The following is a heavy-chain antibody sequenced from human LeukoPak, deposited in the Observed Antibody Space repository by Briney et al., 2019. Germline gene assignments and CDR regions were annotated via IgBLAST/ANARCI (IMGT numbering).Heavy chain of an antibody. J-gene: IGHJ4*02. CDR2: MNPVSGDT. D-gene: IGHD6-13*01. CDR3: ARDVSAGVDY. Sequence: ASVKVSCKTSGYTFTNFDINWVRQATGQGLEWMGWMNPVSGDTGYAQKFQGRVTMTRDNSISTTYMELSSLRSEDTAVYYCARDVSAGVDYWGQGTLVTVSS. V-gene: IGHV1-8*01. CDR1: GYTFTNFD.